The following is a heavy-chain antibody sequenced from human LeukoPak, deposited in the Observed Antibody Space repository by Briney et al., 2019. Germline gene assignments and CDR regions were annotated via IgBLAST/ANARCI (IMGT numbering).Heavy chain of an antibody. Sequence: SVKVSFKASGYTFTSYGISWVRQAPGQGLEWMGWISTYNGNTNYAQKLHGRVTMTTDTSTSTAYMELRSLRSDDTAVYYCARGKITMIVDGSFDYWGQGTLVTVSS. D-gene: IGHD3-22*01. V-gene: IGHV1-18*01. J-gene: IGHJ4*02. CDR2: ISTYNGNT. CDR1: GYTFTSYG. CDR3: ARGKITMIVDGSFDY.